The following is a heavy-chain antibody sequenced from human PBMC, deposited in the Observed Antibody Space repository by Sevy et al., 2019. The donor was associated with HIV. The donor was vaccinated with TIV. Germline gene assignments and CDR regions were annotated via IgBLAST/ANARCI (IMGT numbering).Heavy chain of an antibody. D-gene: IGHD2-15*01. Sequence: GGSLRLSCAASGFTFSNAWMSWVRQAPGKGLEWVGRIKSKTDGGTKDYAAPVKGRFPISRDDLKNTLYLQMNSLKTGDTAVYYCTTDHRLGYCRGGSCRSGFDIWGQGTMVTVSS. CDR2: IKSKTDGGTK. CDR1: GFTFSNAW. V-gene: IGHV3-15*01. CDR3: TTDHRLGYCRGGSCRSGFDI. J-gene: IGHJ3*02.